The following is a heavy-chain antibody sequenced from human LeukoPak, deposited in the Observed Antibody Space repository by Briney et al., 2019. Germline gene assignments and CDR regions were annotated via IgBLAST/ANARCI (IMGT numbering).Heavy chain of an antibody. D-gene: IGHD2-2*01. CDR3: ARSIPYCSSTTCYGGFFDY. CDR2: ISTYNGNT. CDR1: GYTFTSYG. Sequence: ASVTVSCKASGYTFTSYGISWVRQAPGQGPEWMGWISTYNGNTNYAQKLQGRVTMTTDTSTSTAYMELRSLRSDDTAVYYCARSIPYCSSTTCYGGFFDYWGQGTLVTVSS. V-gene: IGHV1-18*01. J-gene: IGHJ4*02.